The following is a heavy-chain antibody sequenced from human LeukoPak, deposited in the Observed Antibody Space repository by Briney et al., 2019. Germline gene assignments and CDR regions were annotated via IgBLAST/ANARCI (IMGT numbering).Heavy chain of an antibody. V-gene: IGHV4-30-4*01. CDR3: ARTYYYDSGGYYFQPNFDL. J-gene: IGHJ2*01. D-gene: IGHD3-22*01. CDR2: IYYSGST. CDR1: GGSISSGDYY. Sequence: SETLSLTCTVSGGSISSGDYYWSWIRQPPGKGLEWIGYIYYSGSTYYNPSLKSRVTISVDTSKNQFSLKLSSVTAADTAVYYCARTYYYDSGGYYFQPNFDLWGRGTLVTVSS.